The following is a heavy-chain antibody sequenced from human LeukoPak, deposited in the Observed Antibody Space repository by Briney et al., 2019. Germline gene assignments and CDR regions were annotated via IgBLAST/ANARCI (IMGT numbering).Heavy chain of an antibody. Sequence: GGSLRLSCAASGFSFSSYEMNWVRQAPGKGLEWVSYISSGGSTIYYADSVKGRFTISRDNAKNSLYLQVNSLRAEDTAVYYCARENSGGYYPHYHYYGMDVWGQGTTVTVSS. CDR3: ARENSGGYYPHYHYYGMDV. V-gene: IGHV3-48*03. CDR1: GFSFSSYE. J-gene: IGHJ6*02. CDR2: ISSGGSTI. D-gene: IGHD3-22*01.